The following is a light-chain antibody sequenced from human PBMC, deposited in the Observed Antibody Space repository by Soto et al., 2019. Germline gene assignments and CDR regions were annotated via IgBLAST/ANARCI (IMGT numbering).Light chain of an antibody. CDR2: GAS. V-gene: IGKV3-15*01. CDR1: QSITRN. CDR3: QQYNNWPPII. Sequence: EIVMTQSPATLSVSPGERATLSCRASQSITRNLAWYQQKPGQAPRLLIYGASTRATGIPARFSGSGSGTEFTLTISSLQSEYFAVYYCQQYNNWPPIIFGQGTRLVIE. J-gene: IGKJ5*01.